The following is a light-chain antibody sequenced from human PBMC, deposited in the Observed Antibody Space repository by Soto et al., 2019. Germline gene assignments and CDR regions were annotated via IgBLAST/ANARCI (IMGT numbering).Light chain of an antibody. J-gene: IGKJ1*01. CDR1: QNIRDS. CDR3: LQDHDDSWP. V-gene: IGKV1-6*01. Sequence: DRVSITRPGRQNIRDSLNWYQQKPGKAPDLLIHTASSLQSGVPSRFRGSRSGTEFTLTVSSLQPEDFATYYCLQDHDDSWPFGQGTKVDI. CDR2: TAS.